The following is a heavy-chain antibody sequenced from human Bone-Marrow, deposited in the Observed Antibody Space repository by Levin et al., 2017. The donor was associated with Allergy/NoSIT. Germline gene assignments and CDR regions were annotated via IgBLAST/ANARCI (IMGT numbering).Heavy chain of an antibody. CDR2: IIPLFGAT. J-gene: IGHJ4*02. D-gene: IGHD3-3*01. V-gene: IGHV1-69*06. Sequence: SVKVSCKASGAPFSNYAISWVRQAPGHGLEWMGGIIPLFGATKYAQKFQGRLSITADRTTGATSMELSGLNSEDTAVYYCAGSKGLYDYYFDYWGQGTLVTVSS. CDR3: AGSKGLYDYYFDY. CDR1: GAPFSNYA.